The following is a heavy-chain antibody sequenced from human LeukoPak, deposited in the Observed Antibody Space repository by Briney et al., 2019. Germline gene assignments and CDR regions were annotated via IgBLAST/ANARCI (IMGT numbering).Heavy chain of an antibody. Sequence: PSETLSLTCTVSGDSISSCGHYWNWLRQRPGKGLEWIGYIFHTGSTYYNPSLKSRVTISVDTSKNQFSLKLSSVTAADRAVYYCARSPGIWNEYGRLEYWGQGALVTVSS. J-gene: IGHJ4*02. CDR2: IFHTGST. D-gene: IGHD1-1*01. V-gene: IGHV4-31*03. CDR1: GDSISSCGHY. CDR3: ARSPGIWNEYGRLEY.